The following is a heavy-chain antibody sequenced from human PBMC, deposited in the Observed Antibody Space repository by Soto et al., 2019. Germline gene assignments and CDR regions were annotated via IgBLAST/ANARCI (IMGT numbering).Heavy chain of an antibody. Sequence: ASVKVSCKASGNTFVSYDITWVRQAPGQGLEWMGWISAYNGNTNYAQKLQGRLTMTTDTSTSTAYMELRSLRSDDTAVYYCARYSSSFNHRSAHWGHGTLVTASS. D-gene: IGHD6-13*01. CDR3: ARYSSSFNHRSAH. J-gene: IGHJ5*02. CDR2: ISAYNGNT. CDR1: GNTFVSYD. V-gene: IGHV1-18*01.